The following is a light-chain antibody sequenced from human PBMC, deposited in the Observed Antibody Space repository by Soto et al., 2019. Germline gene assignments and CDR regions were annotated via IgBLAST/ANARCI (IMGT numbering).Light chain of an antibody. J-gene: IGKJ4*01. CDR2: GAF. V-gene: IGKV3-20*01. CDR3: QQYGDSLT. Sequence: IVLTQSPGSLSLSSGDRATLSCRASQTVSSSYLAWYQQRPGQAPKLLIYGAFNSAIGIPDRFSGSASGSDYDPTSSRLDPEDSAGYYYQQYGDSLTFGGGTKVDIK. CDR1: QTVSSSY.